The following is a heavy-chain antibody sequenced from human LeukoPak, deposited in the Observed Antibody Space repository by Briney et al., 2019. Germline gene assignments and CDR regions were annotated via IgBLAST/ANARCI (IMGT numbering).Heavy chain of an antibody. CDR3: ARDSPAYNWNYGIFDY. CDR2: IWYDGSNK. V-gene: IGHV3-33*01. CDR1: GFTFSSYG. D-gene: IGHD1-7*01. Sequence: PGGSLRLSCAASGFTFSSYGMHWVRQAPGKGLAWVAVIWYDGSNKYYADSVKGRFTISRDNAKNTLYLQMNSLRADDTSVYYCARDSPAYNWNYGIFDYWGQGTLVTVSS. J-gene: IGHJ4*02.